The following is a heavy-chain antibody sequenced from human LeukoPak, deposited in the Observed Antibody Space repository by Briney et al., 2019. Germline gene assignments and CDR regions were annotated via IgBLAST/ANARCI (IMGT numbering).Heavy chain of an antibody. Sequence: SETLSLTCTVSGGSISSGDYYWSWIRQPPGKGLEWIGYIYYSGSTYYNPSLKSRVTISVDTSKNQFSLKLSSVTAADTAVYYCARGLNYYDSSGYYYVFDYWGQGTLVTVSS. J-gene: IGHJ4*02. CDR3: ARGLNYYDSSGYYYVFDY. V-gene: IGHV4-30-4*01. CDR1: GGSISSGDYY. CDR2: IYYSGST. D-gene: IGHD3-22*01.